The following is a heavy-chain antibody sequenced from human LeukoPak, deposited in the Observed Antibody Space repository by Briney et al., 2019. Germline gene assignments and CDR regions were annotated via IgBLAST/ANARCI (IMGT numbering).Heavy chain of an antibody. D-gene: IGHD2-15*01. J-gene: IGHJ5*02. Sequence: ASVKVSCKASGYTFTGYYMHWVRQAPGQGLEWMGWINPNSGGTNYAQKSQGRVTMTRDTSISTAYMELSRPRSDDTAVYYCARDLELLDEESNWFDPWGQGTLVTVSS. V-gene: IGHV1-2*02. CDR3: ARDLELLDEESNWFDP. CDR1: GYTFTGYY. CDR2: INPNSGGT.